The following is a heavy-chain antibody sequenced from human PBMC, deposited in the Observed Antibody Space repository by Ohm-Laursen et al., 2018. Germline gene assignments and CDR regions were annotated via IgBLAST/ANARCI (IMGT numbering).Heavy chain of an antibody. CDR3: ASLVVTALHGYYFDY. CDR2: IYYSGNT. V-gene: IGHV4-59*01. Sequence: GTLSLTCPVSGGSISSFYWSWIRQPPGKGLEYIGYIYYSGNTNYNPSLKSRLTISVDTSKNQFSLKLSSVTAADTAVYYCASLVVTALHGYYFDYWGQGTLVTVSS. J-gene: IGHJ4*02. D-gene: IGHD2-21*02. CDR1: GGSISSFY.